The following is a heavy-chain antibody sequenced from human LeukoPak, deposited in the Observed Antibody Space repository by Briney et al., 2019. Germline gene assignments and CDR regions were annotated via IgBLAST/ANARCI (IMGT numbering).Heavy chain of an antibody. J-gene: IGHJ5*02. CDR3: ASTTVVKGGFDP. CDR1: GGSISSGDYY. V-gene: IGHV4-30-4*01. D-gene: IGHD4-23*01. Sequence: PSETLSLTCTVSGGSISSGDYYWSWIRQHPGKGLEWIGYIYYSGRTYYNPSLKSRVAISVDRSKNQFSLKLSSVTAADTAVYYCASTTVVKGGFDPWGQGTLVTVSS. CDR2: IYYSGRT.